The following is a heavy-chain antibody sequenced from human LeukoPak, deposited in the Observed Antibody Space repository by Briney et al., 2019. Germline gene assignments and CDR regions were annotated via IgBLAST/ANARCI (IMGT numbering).Heavy chain of an antibody. CDR1: GFTFSNFA. CDR3: AKGMGLAHYYFYGMDV. D-gene: IGHD6-19*01. V-gene: IGHV3-23*01. J-gene: IGHJ6*02. Sequence: PGGSLRLSCAASGFTFSNFAVNWVRQAPGKGLEWVSVIGGGDGSIYYADSVKGRFTISRDNSKNTLYLQMTSLRAEDAAIYYCAKGMGLAHYYFYGMDVWGQGTTVNVSS. CDR2: IGGGDGSI.